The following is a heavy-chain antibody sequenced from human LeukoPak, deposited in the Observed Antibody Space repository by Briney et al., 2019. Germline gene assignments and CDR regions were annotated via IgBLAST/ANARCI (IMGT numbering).Heavy chain of an antibody. V-gene: IGHV1-2*02. Sequence: ASVKVSCKASGYTFTDYYIHCVRQAPGQGREWMGWINPNTVDTNHAQKLQVRATMTRDTSISTAYMELTRLRSDDTAVYYCARVRVGGMIVEPGDAFDIWGQGTMVTVSS. J-gene: IGHJ3*02. CDR2: INPNTVDT. D-gene: IGHD3-22*01. CDR1: GYTFTDYY. CDR3: ARVRVGGMIVEPGDAFDI.